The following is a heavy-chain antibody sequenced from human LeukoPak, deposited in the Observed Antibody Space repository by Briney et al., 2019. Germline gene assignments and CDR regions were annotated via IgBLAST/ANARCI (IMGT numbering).Heavy chain of an antibody. V-gene: IGHV3-30-3*01. D-gene: IGHD6-19*01. Sequence: GGSLRLSCAASGFTFSTYAMHWVRQAPGKGLEWVAVISYDGSNKYYADSVKGRFTISRDNSKNTLYLQMSSLRAEDTALYYCARYSSGWDAFDYWGQGTLVTVSS. CDR3: ARYSSGWDAFDY. CDR1: GFTFSTYA. CDR2: ISYDGSNK. J-gene: IGHJ4*02.